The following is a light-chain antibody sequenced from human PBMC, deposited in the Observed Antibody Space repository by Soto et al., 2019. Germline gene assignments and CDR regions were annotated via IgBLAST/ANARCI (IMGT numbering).Light chain of an antibody. Sequence: QSVLTQPPSVSGAPGQRVTISCTGSSSNIGANYDVHWYQHLPGTAPRLLISGDSNRPSRVPDRFSGSKSGTSASLGIAGLQAEDEADYYCQSYDSSLRGWVFGGGTKLTVL. CDR2: GDS. J-gene: IGLJ3*02. V-gene: IGLV1-40*01. CDR3: QSYDSSLRGWV. CDR1: SSNIGANYD.